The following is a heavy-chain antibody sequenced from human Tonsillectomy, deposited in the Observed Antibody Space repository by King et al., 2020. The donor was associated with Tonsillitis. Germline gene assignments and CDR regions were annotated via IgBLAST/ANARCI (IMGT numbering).Heavy chain of an antibody. V-gene: IGHV3-66*01. CDR1: GFTVSTNY. CDR3: ARDRPMMGGVFDY. D-gene: IGHD3-22*01. J-gene: IGHJ4*02. Sequence: VQLVESGGGLVQAGGSLRLSCAASGFTVSTNYMTWVRQAPGKGLEWVSVIYSGGSTYYADSVKGRFTISRDNSKNTLYLQMNSLRAEDTAVYYCARDRPMMGGVFDYWGQGTLVTVSS. CDR2: IYSGGST.